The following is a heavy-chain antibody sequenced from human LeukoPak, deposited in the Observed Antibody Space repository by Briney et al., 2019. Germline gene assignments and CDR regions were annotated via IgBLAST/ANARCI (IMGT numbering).Heavy chain of an antibody. D-gene: IGHD3-22*01. V-gene: IGHV4-61*01. CDR1: GGSISSSSYS. CDR3: ARDIDSSGYLSLNY. CDR2: IYNSGSR. J-gene: IGHJ4*02. Sequence: PSETLSLTCTVSGGSISSSSYSWGWIRQPPGKRLEWFGYIYNSGSRKYNPSLKSRVTISADTSKNQFSLKPSSVTAADAAVYYCARDIDSSGYLSLNYWGQGTLVTVSS.